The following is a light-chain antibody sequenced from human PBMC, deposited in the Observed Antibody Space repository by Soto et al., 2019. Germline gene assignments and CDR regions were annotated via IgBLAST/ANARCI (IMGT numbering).Light chain of an antibody. V-gene: IGKV1-5*03. Sequence: DIQMTQSPSTLSASVGDRVTVTCRASQDITDSLAWYQQKPGKVPKLLIYWASTLESGVPSRFSGSESGTEFALTISSLQPDDFATYYCQQYRTYLWTFGQGTKVEIK. CDR3: QQYRTYLWT. CDR2: WAS. J-gene: IGKJ1*01. CDR1: QDITDS.